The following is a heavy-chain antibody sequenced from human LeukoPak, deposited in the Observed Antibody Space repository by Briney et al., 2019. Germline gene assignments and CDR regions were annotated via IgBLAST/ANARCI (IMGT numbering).Heavy chain of an antibody. D-gene: IGHD5-12*01. Sequence: PGGSLRLSCAASGFTFSSYGMHWVRQAPGKGLEWVAFIRYDGSNKYYADSVKGRFTISRDNAKNSLYLQMNSLRAEDTALYYCAKGSVDLYNWFDPWGQGTLVTVSS. V-gene: IGHV3-30*02. J-gene: IGHJ5*02. CDR3: AKGSVDLYNWFDP. CDR2: IRYDGSNK. CDR1: GFTFSSYG.